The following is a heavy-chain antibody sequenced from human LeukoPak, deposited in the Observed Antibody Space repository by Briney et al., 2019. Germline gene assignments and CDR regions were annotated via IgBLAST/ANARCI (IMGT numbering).Heavy chain of an antibody. CDR3: ARVSCSSTSCYMDYYYYMDV. D-gene: IGHD2-2*02. Sequence: SETLSLTCTVSGGSISSYYWGWIRQPPGKGLEWIGYIYYSGSTNYNPSLKSRVTISVDTSKNQFSLKLSSVTAADTAVYYCARVSCSSTSCYMDYYYYMDVWGKGTTVTVSS. CDR1: GGSISSYY. J-gene: IGHJ6*03. V-gene: IGHV4-59*01. CDR2: IYYSGST.